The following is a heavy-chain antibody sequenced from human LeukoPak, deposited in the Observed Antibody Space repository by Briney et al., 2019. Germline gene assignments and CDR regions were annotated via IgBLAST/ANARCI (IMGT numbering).Heavy chain of an antibody. D-gene: IGHD2-15*01. CDR3: GKTTVGYSSGRYPGWPVDY. J-gene: IGHJ4*02. Sequence: GGSLRLSCVASGFTFNSYAMYWVRQAPGKGLEWISGIFGRGGRAHYADSVKGRFTISRDNSKNTVYLQLDSLRVEDTAVYYCGKTTVGYSSGRYPGWPVDYWGQGALVTVSS. V-gene: IGHV3-23*01. CDR1: GFTFNSYA. CDR2: IFGRGGRA.